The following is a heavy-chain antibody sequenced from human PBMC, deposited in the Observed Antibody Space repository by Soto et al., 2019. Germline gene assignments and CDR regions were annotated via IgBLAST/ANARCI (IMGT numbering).Heavy chain of an antibody. CDR3: AGSGWYFLRGAFDI. V-gene: IGHV3-33*01. Sequence: GGSLRLSCAASGFTFSSYGMHWVRQAPGKGLEWVAVIWYDGSNKYYADSVKGRFTISRDNSKNTLYLQMNSLRAEDTAVYYCAGSGWYFLRGAFDIWGQGTMVTVSS. J-gene: IGHJ3*02. CDR1: GFTFSSYG. CDR2: IWYDGSNK. D-gene: IGHD6-19*01.